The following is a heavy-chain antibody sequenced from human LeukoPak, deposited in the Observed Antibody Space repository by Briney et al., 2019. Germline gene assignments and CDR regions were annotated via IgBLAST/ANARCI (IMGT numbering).Heavy chain of an antibody. V-gene: IGHV5-10-1*01. CDR2: IDPSDSYT. J-gene: IGHJ5*02. CDR3: ARGGIAAADTPHKNWFDP. D-gene: IGHD6-13*01. CDR1: GYSFTSYW. Sequence: GESLKISCKGSGYSFTSYWISWVRQMPGKGLEWMGRIDPSDSYTNYSPSFQGHVTISADKSISTAYLQWSSLKASDTAMYYCARGGIAAADTPHKNWFDPWGQGTPVTVSS.